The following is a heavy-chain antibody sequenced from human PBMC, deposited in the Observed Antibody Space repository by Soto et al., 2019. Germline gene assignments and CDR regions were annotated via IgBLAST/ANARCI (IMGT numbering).Heavy chain of an antibody. CDR1: GYTFTSYG. D-gene: IGHD3-22*01. J-gene: IGHJ4*02. CDR2: ISAYNGNT. V-gene: IGHV1-18*01. Sequence: ASVKVSCKASGYTFTSYGISWVRQAPGQGLEWMGWISAYNGNTNYAQKLQGRGTMTTDTSTSTAYMELRSLRSDDTAVYYCARDGFGSRYYYDSSGYYYAHWGQGTLVTVSS. CDR3: ARDGFGSRYYYDSSGYYYAH.